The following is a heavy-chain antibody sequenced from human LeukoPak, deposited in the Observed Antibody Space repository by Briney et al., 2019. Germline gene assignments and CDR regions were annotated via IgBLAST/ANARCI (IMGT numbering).Heavy chain of an antibody. CDR3: ARDAYYYMDV. J-gene: IGHJ6*03. CDR2: INPNSGGT. CDR1: GYTFTGYY. V-gene: IGHV1-2*02. Sequence: ASVKVSCKASGYTFTGYYMHWVQQAPGEGLEWMGWINPNSGGTNYAQKFQGRVTMSRDTSISTAYMELSRLRSDDTAVYYCARDAYYYMDVWGKGTTVTVSS.